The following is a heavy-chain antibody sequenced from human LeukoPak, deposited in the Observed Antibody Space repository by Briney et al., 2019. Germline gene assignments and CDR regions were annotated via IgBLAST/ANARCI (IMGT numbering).Heavy chain of an antibody. Sequence: PGGSLRLSCAASGFTFSSYAMSWVRQAPGKGLEWVSAISGSGGSTYYADSVKGRFTISRDNSKNTLYLQMNSLRAEDTAVYYCAKDHCSSTNCYPDYWGQGTLVTVSS. CDR1: GFTFSSYA. D-gene: IGHD2-2*01. V-gene: IGHV3-23*01. J-gene: IGHJ4*02. CDR3: AKDHCSSTNCYPDY. CDR2: ISGSGGST.